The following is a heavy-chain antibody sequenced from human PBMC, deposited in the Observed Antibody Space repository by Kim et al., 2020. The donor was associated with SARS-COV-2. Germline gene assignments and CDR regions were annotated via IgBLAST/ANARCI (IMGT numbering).Heavy chain of an antibody. D-gene: IGHD3-3*01. Sequence: GGSLRLSCAASGFTFSSYAMHWVRQAPGKGLEWVAVISYDGSNKYYADSVKGRFTISRDNSKNTLYLQMNSLRAEDTAVYYCARDRQYDFWSGYPYYGMDVWGQGTTVTVSS. V-gene: IGHV3-30-3*01. CDR1: GFTFSSYA. CDR2: ISYDGSNK. CDR3: ARDRQYDFWSGYPYYGMDV. J-gene: IGHJ6*02.